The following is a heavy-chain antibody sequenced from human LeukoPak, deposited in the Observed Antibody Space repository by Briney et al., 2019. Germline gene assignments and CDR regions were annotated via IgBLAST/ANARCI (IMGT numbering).Heavy chain of an antibody. CDR3: ASLNMAYSLDY. J-gene: IGHJ4*02. CDR1: GGSISSYY. D-gene: IGHD2-15*01. V-gene: IGHV4-59*01. Sequence: SETLSLTCTVSGGSISSYYWSWIRQPPGKELEWIGYIYYSGSTNYNPSLKSRVTISVDTSKNQFSLKLSSVTAADTAVYYCASLNMAYSLDYWGQGTLVTVSS. CDR2: IYYSGST.